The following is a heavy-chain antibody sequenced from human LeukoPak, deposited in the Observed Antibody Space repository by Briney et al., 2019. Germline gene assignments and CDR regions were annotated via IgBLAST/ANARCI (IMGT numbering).Heavy chain of an antibody. CDR1: GFTFSSYA. J-gene: IGHJ6*02. D-gene: IGHD6-13*01. Sequence: PGGSLRLSCAASGFTFSSYAMSWVRQAPGMGLEWVSAISGSGGSTYYADSVKGRFTISRDNSKNTLYLQMNSLRAEDTAVYYCAKDQRRAAAGRQYFYYGMDVWGQGTTVTVSS. V-gene: IGHV3-23*01. CDR3: AKDQRRAAAGRQYFYYGMDV. CDR2: ISGSGGST.